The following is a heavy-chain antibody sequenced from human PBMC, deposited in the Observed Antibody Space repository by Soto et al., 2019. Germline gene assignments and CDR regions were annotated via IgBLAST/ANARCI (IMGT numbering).Heavy chain of an antibody. Sequence: GSLRLSCAASGFTFSSYAMSWVRRAPGKGLEWVSAISGSGGSTYYADSVKGRFTISRDNSKNTLYLQMNSLRAEDTAVYYCAKRADITMIVVVITSPFDYWGQGTLVTVSS. CDR1: GFTFSSYA. CDR2: ISGSGGST. D-gene: IGHD3-22*01. V-gene: IGHV3-23*01. CDR3: AKRADITMIVVVITSPFDY. J-gene: IGHJ4*02.